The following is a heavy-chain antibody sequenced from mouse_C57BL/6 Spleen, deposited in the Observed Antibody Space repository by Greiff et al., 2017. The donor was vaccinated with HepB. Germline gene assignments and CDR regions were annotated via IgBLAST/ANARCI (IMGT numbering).Heavy chain of an antibody. D-gene: IGHD2-4*01. CDR1: GYTFTSYW. CDR2: IDPSDSYT. J-gene: IGHJ3*01. Sequence: QVQLQQPGAELVRPGTSVKLSCKASGYTFTSYWMHWVKQRPGQCLEWIGVIDPSDSYTNYNQKFKGKATFTVDTSSSTAYMQLSSLTSEDSAVYYCAVYYDYLFAYWGQGTLVTVSA. V-gene: IGHV1-59*01. CDR3: AVYYDYLFAY.